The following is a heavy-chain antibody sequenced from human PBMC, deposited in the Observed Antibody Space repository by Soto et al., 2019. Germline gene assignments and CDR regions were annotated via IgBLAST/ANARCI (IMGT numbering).Heavy chain of an antibody. J-gene: IGHJ4*02. V-gene: IGHV4-30-4*01. Sequence: QVQLQESGPGLVKPSQTLSLTCTVSGGSINSENYYWSWIRQPPGKGLEWIGYIYYSGNTYYNPSLKSRVTISFDTSKNQFSLKLSSVTAAHTAVYYCARAWFGESFFDYWGQGILVTVSS. CDR2: IYYSGNT. CDR3: ARAWFGESFFDY. CDR1: GGSINSENYY. D-gene: IGHD3-10*01.